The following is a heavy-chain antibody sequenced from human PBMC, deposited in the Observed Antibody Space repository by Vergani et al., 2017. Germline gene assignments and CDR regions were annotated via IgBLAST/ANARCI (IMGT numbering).Heavy chain of an antibody. D-gene: IGHD5-18*01. CDR3: ARGLGGYSYGYYYYYGMDV. CDR2: INHSGST. Sequence: QVQLQQWGAGLLKPSETLSLTCAVYGGSFSGYYWSWIRQPPGKGLEWIGEINHSGSTNYNPSLKSRVTISVDTSKNQFSLKLGTVTAADTAVYYCARGLGGYSYGYYYYYGMDVWGQGTTVTVSS. J-gene: IGHJ6*02. CDR1: GGSFSGYY. V-gene: IGHV4-34*01.